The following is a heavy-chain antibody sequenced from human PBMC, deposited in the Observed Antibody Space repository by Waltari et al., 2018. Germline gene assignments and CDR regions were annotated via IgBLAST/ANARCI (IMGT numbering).Heavy chain of an antibody. CDR2: IYTSGST. J-gene: IGHJ5*02. CDR1: GGSISSYY. Sequence: QVQLQESGPGLVKPSETLSLTCTVSGGSISSYYWSWIRQPAGTGLEWIGRIYTSGSTNYNPALKSRVTMAVDTSKNQFSLKLSAVTAADTAVYYCAREYCSSTSCYLFDPWGQGTLVTVSS. CDR3: AREYCSSTSCYLFDP. D-gene: IGHD2-2*01. V-gene: IGHV4-4*07.